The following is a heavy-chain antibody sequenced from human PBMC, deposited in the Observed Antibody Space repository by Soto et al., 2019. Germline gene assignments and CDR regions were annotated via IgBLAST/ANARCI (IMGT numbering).Heavy chain of an antibody. D-gene: IGHD3-22*01. CDR1: GYTFTGYY. Sequence: ASVKVSCKASGYTFTGYYMHWVRQAPGQGLEWMGIINPSGGSTSYAQKFQGRVTITADKSTSTAYMELSSLRSEDTAVYYCASPSPRNYYDSSGYSLRAFDIWGQGTMVTVSS. J-gene: IGHJ3*02. CDR2: INPSGGST. CDR3: ASPSPRNYYDSSGYSLRAFDI. V-gene: IGHV1-46*01.